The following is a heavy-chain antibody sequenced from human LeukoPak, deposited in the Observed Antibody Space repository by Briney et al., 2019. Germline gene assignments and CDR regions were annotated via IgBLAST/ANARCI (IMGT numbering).Heavy chain of an antibody. V-gene: IGHV4-61*05. CDR1: GDSISTSSSY. CDR2: IYYSGST. J-gene: IGHJ5*02. Sequence: SETLSLTCSVSGDSISTSSSYWGWIRQPPGKGLEWIGYIYYSGSTNYNPSLKSRVTISVDTSKNQFSLKLSSVTAADTAVYYCAREDTTTGDNWFDPWGQGTLVTVSS. CDR3: AREDTTTGDNWFDP. D-gene: IGHD7-27*01.